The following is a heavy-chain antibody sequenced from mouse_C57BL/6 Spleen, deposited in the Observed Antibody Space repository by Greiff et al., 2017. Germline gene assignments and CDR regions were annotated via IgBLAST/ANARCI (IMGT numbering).Heavy chain of an antibody. CDR2: IRSKSNNYAT. CDR1: GFSFNTYA. CDR3: VRGDSSSFLAMDY. J-gene: IGHJ4*01. Sequence: EVQLVESGGGLVQPTGSLKLSCAASGFSFNTYAMNWVRQAPGKGLEWVARIRSKSNNYATYDADSVKDRFTISRDDSESMLYLQMNKLKTEDTAIYCCVRGDSSSFLAMDYWGQGTSVTVSS. V-gene: IGHV10-1*01. D-gene: IGHD1-1*01.